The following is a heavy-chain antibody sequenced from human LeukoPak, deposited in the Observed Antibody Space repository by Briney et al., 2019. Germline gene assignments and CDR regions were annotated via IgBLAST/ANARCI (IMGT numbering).Heavy chain of an antibody. D-gene: IGHD6-13*01. V-gene: IGHV3-23*01. J-gene: IGHJ4*02. CDR2: ISGSGGST. Sequence: GGSLRLSCAASGFTFSSYAMSWVRQAPGKGLEWVSAISGSGGSTYYADSVKGRFTISRDNSKNTLYLQMNSLRAEDTAVYYCAKSDGDSSSWYGDYFDYWGQGTLVTVSS. CDR3: AKSDGDSSSWYGDYFDY. CDR1: GFTFSSYA.